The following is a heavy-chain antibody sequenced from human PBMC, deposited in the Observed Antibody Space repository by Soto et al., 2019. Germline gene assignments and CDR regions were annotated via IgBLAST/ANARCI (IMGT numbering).Heavy chain of an antibody. CDR2: IYYSGNI. D-gene: IGHD3-9*01. CDR1: GASISSADYF. CDR3: ARQRTVYFARPGDWLDP. Sequence: QVQLQESGPGLVKPSQTLSLTCTVSGASISSADYFWSWIRQPPGQGLEWIGYIYYSGNIFYNPSLESRITISVDTSKNQFSLKLTSVTAADTAVYYCARQRTVYFARPGDWLDPWGQETLVTVSS. V-gene: IGHV4-30-4*01. J-gene: IGHJ5*02.